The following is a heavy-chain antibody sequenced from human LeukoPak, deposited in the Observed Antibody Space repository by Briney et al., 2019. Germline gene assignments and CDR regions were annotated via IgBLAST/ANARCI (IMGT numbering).Heavy chain of an antibody. J-gene: IGHJ4*02. CDR3: ARDYYCSGGSCLYFDY. Sequence: GGSLRLSCAASGFTFGSSGMHWVSQAPGKGLEWVAVMYYDGISKYYADSVKGRFTISRDNSNNTLFLQMNSLRVEDTAVYYCARDYYCSGGSCLYFDYWGQGTLVTVSS. CDR1: GFTFGSSG. CDR2: MYYDGISK. V-gene: IGHV3-33*01. D-gene: IGHD2-15*01.